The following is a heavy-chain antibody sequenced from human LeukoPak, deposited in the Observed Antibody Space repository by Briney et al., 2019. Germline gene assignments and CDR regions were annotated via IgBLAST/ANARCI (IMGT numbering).Heavy chain of an antibody. CDR2: INHSGST. Sequence: SETLSLTCAVYGGSFSGYYWSWIRQPPGKGLEWNGEINHSGSTNYNPSLKSRVTISVDTSKNQFSLKLSSVTAADTAVYYCARGWVSYVFDYWGQGTLVTVSS. J-gene: IGHJ4*02. CDR3: ARGWVSYVFDY. CDR1: GGSFSGYY. V-gene: IGHV4-34*01. D-gene: IGHD1-26*01.